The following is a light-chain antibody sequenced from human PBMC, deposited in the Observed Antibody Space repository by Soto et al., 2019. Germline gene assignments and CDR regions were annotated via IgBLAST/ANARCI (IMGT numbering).Light chain of an antibody. V-gene: IGLV1-44*01. CDR1: SSNIGSDT. CDR2: TND. Sequence: QPVLTQPPSASGTPGQRVTISCSGSSSNIGSDTVNWYQQFPGTAPKLLIYTNDQRPSGDPDRISGSKSGTSASLAISGLQSEDEADYYCASWDDSLNGPVFGGGTQLTVL. CDR3: ASWDDSLNGPV. J-gene: IGLJ2*01.